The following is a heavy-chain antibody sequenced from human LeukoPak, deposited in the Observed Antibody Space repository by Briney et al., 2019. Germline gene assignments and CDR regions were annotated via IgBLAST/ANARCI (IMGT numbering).Heavy chain of an antibody. J-gene: IGHJ4*02. CDR2: IYHTGSA. V-gene: IGHV4-59*08. Sequence: PSQTLSLTCTVSGASLSSYCWSWIRQPPGKGLEWSGFIYHTGSADYNPSLKSRVTISVDTSKSQFSLKLTSVTAADTAFYYCARQGGAVAGRAVDFWGQGVLVTVSS. D-gene: IGHD6-19*01. CDR3: ARQGGAVAGRAVDF. CDR1: GASLSSYC.